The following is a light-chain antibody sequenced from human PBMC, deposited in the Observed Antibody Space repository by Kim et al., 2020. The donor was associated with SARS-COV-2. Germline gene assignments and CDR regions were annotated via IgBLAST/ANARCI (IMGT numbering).Light chain of an antibody. V-gene: IGLV2-14*03. Sequence: GQSITVSCTGTSSDVGVYNYVSWYQQHPGKAPKLMIYDVSNRPPGVSNRFSGSKSGNTASLTISGLQAEDEADYYCSSYTSSSTLVFGGGTQLTVL. CDR1: SSDVGVYNY. CDR2: DVS. CDR3: SSYTSSSTLV. J-gene: IGLJ3*02.